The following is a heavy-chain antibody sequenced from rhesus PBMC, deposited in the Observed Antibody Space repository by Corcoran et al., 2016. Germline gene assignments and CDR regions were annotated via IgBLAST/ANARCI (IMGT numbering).Heavy chain of an antibody. D-gene: IGHD2-27*01. CDR3: ARYYRSDRSSYHYRFDV. Sequence: QVQLQESGPGLVKPSETLSLTCVVSGDSLSNHWWSWIRQSPEKGLEWIGEINGNEGGTTLNVFRKRRVTISRDAAKSLFSLTLDSVTAADTAMYFCARYYRSDRSSYHYRFDVWGPGVLVTVSS. CDR1: GDSLSNHW. J-gene: IGHJ5-1*01. V-gene: IGHV4-80*01. CDR2: INGNEGGT.